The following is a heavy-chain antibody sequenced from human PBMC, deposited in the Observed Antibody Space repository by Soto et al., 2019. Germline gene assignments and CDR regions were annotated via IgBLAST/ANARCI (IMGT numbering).Heavy chain of an antibody. CDR3: GRGSGPRGRPY. J-gene: IGHJ4*02. D-gene: IGHD1-26*01. CDR2: ISGDESTT. V-gene: IGHV3-74*01. CDR1: GFIFNNYW. Sequence: EVQLVESGGGLVQPGGSLRLSCAASGFIFNNYWMHWVRQAPGKGLVWVARISGDESTTTYVGSAKGRFTISRDNAKNTVYLQRNSLRVEDTAVYYCGRGSGPRGRPYWGQGILVTVSS.